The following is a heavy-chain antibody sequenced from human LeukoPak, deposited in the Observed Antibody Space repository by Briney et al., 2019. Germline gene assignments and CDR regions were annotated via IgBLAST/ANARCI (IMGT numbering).Heavy chain of an antibody. CDR1: GGSISNYY. D-gene: IGHD1-26*01. CDR2: MHSSGST. V-gene: IGHV4-59*01. J-gene: IGHJ4*02. CDR3: ARDIRMVGATLYFDY. Sequence: SEALSLTCTVSGGSISNYYWSWIRQPPGKGLEWIGYMHSSGSTTYILSLKSRVTMSIEASKNQFSLKLSSVTAADTAVYYCARDIRMVGATLYFDYWGQGTLVTVSS.